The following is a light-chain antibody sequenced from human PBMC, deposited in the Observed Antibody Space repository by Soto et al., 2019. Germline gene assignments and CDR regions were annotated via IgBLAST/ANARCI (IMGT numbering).Light chain of an antibody. V-gene: IGKV3-20*01. Sequence: EIVLTQSPGTLSLSPGERATLSCRASQSVSSAYLAWYQQKPGQAPRLLMYGASSRGTGVPDRFSGSGSGTDFTLTIRRLEPEDFAVYYCQQYGSSSITFGQGTRLEIK. CDR1: QSVSSAY. CDR3: QQYGSSSIT. J-gene: IGKJ5*01. CDR2: GAS.